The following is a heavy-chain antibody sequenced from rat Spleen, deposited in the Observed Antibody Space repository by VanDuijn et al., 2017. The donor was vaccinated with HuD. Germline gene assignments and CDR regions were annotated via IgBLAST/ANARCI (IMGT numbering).Heavy chain of an antibody. D-gene: IGHD1-9*01. CDR2: IWGDGST. CDR1: GFSLSSHG. Sequence: QVQLKESGPGLVQPSQTLSLTCTVSGFSLSSHGVAWVRQPPGRGLEWMGIIWGDGSTDYNSVLKSRLTINRDTSKSQVFLKMNSLETEDTAMYFCAILYYGYTAFDYWGQGVMVTVSS. CDR3: AILYYGYTAFDY. J-gene: IGHJ2*01. V-gene: IGHV2-13*01.